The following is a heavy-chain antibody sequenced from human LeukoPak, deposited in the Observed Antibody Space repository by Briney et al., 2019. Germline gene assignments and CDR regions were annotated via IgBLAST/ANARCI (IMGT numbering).Heavy chain of an antibody. CDR2: IYYSGST. V-gene: IGHV4-59*01. Sequence: SETLSLTCTVSGGSISSYYWSWIRQPPGKGVEWIGYIYYSGSTNYNPSLKSRVTISVDTSKNQFSLKLSSVTAADTAVYYCAREDYDSSGYHFDYWGQGTLVTVSS. J-gene: IGHJ4*02. CDR1: GGSISSYY. CDR3: AREDYDSSGYHFDY. D-gene: IGHD3-22*01.